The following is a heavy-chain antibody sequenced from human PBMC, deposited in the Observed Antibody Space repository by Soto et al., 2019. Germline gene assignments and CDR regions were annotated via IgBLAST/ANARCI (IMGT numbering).Heavy chain of an antibody. Sequence: ASVKVSCKASGYTFTGYYMHWVRQAPGQGLEWMGWINPNSGGTNYAQKFQGRVTMTRDTSISTAYMELSRLRSDDTAVYYCARDYYGSGKAHFDYWGQGTLVTVSS. CDR3: ARDYYGSGKAHFDY. V-gene: IGHV1-2*02. D-gene: IGHD3-10*01. CDR1: GYTFTGYY. J-gene: IGHJ4*02. CDR2: INPNSGGT.